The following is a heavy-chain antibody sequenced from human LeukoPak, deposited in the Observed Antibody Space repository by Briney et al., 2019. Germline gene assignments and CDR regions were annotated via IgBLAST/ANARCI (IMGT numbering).Heavy chain of an antibody. CDR2: IKQDGSEK. CDR3: ARDSLEYTTSSAAY. D-gene: IGHD6-13*01. CDR1: GFTFSNYW. V-gene: IGHV3-7*01. J-gene: IGHJ4*02. Sequence: AGGSLRLSCAASGFTFSNYWMSWVRQAPGKGLEWVAIIKQDGSEKYSVDSVKGRFIISRDNAKNSLYLQMNRLRVEDTALYYCARDSLEYTTSSAAYWGRGALVTVSS.